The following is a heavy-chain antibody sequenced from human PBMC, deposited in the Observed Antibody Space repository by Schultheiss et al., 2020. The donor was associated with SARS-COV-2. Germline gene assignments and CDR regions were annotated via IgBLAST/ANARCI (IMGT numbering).Heavy chain of an antibody. Sequence: GGSLRLSCAASGFTVSSNYMSWVRQAPGKGLEWVSVIYTCGSTYGDSVKGRFTISRDNAKNSLYLQMNSLRAEDTAVYYCARDLIVVVPAARPGGFDPWGQGTLVTVSS. CDR2: IYTCGST. D-gene: IGHD2-2*01. V-gene: IGHV3-66*03. CDR1: GFTVSSNY. CDR3: ARDLIVVVPAARPGGFDP. J-gene: IGHJ5*02.